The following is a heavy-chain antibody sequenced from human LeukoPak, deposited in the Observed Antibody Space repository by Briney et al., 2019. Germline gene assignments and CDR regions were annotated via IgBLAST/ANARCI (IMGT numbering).Heavy chain of an antibody. CDR2: IYYSGST. CDR1: GGSISSYY. J-gene: IGHJ4*02. CDR3: GSTNYNPSLKSRVTISVDPSKNQFSLKLSSVTAADTGVYYCARGGTCSGGSCYSVFDY. V-gene: IGHV4-59*07. Sequence: SDTLSLPCTLSGGSISSYYWSWLRQPPGKGLEWIGYIYYSGSTNYNPPLKGPVPLPVDPSQNHSSPKLDPVHTADTAVYYSGSTNYNPSLKSRVTISVDPSKNQFSLKLSSVTAADTGVYYCARGGTCSGGSCYSVFDYWGQGTLVTVSS. D-gene: IGHD3-10*01.